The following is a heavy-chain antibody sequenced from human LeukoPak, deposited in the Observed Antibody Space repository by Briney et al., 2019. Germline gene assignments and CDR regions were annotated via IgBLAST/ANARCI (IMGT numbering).Heavy chain of an antibody. V-gene: IGHV4-39*01. CDR2: IYYSGST. D-gene: IGHD1-20*01. J-gene: IGHJ5*02. CDR1: GFTFSSYA. CDR3: ARTLTGTKRLNWFDP. Sequence: GSLRLSCAASGFTFSSYAMSWVRQPPGKGLEWIGNIYYSGSTYYNPSLKSRVTISVDTSKNQFSLKLSSVTAADTAVYYCARTLTGTKRLNWFDPWGQGTLVTVSS.